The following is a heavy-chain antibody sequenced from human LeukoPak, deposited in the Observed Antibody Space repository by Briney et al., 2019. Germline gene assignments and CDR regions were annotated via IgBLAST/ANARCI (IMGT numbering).Heavy chain of an antibody. Sequence: GRSLRLSCAASGFTFSSYDMHWVRQAPGKGLEWVAVISYDGSNKYYADSVKGRFTISRDNSKNTLYLQMNSLRAEDTAVYYCASQLYSYGYYYYYGMDVWGQGTTVTVSS. D-gene: IGHD5-18*01. CDR1: GFTFSSYD. V-gene: IGHV3-30-3*01. CDR2: ISYDGSNK. CDR3: ASQLYSYGYYYYYGMDV. J-gene: IGHJ6*02.